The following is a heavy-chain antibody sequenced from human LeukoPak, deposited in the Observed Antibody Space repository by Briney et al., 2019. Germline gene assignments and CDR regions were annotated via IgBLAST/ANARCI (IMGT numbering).Heavy chain of an antibody. Sequence: PSETLSLTCAVYGGSFSGYYWSWIRQPPGKGLEWIGEINHSGSTNYNPSLKSRVTISVDTSKNQFSLKLSSVTAADTAVYYCAVVVPAARGYYFDYWGRGTLVTVSS. D-gene: IGHD2-2*01. V-gene: IGHV4-34*01. CDR3: AVVVPAARGYYFDY. J-gene: IGHJ4*02. CDR2: INHSGST. CDR1: GGSFSGYY.